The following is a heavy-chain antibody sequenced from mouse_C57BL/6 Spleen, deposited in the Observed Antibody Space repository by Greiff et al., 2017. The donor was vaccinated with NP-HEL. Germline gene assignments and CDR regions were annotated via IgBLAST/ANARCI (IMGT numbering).Heavy chain of an antibody. Sequence: EVKVEESGAELVRPGASVKLSCTASGFNIKDYYMHWVKQRPEQGLEWIGRIDPEDGDTEYAPKFQGKATMTADTSSNTAYLQLSSLTSEDTAVYYCTQTAQAPWFAYWGQGTLVTVSA. CDR1: GFNIKDYY. D-gene: IGHD3-2*02. CDR3: TQTAQAPWFAY. J-gene: IGHJ3*01. CDR2: IDPEDGDT. V-gene: IGHV14-1*01.